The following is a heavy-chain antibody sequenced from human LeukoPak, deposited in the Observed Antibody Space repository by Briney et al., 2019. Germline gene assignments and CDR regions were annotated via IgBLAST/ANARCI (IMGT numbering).Heavy chain of an antibody. Sequence: SGPTLVKPTQTLTLTCTFSGFSLRTSGVGVGWIRQPPGKALEWLALIYWDDDKRYSPSLKSGLTITKDTSKNQVVLSMTDMDPVDTATYYCAHRWVGSSWYWVYFDYWGPGTLVTVSS. CDR2: IYWDDDK. J-gene: IGHJ4*02. D-gene: IGHD6-13*01. CDR3: AHRWVGSSWYWVYFDY. V-gene: IGHV2-5*02. CDR1: GFSLRTSGVG.